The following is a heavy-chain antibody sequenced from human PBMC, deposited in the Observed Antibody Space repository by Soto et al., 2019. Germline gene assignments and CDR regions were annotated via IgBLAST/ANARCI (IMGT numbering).Heavy chain of an antibody. Sequence: GASVKVSCKASGYTFTTYDFNWVRQAPGQGFVWLVWLNLKGGMTGSAKIFQGRVTLPRVFSLSTVYMDLSSLISEDTAVYYCARVAGSPDYWGQGTLVTVSS. CDR3: ARVAGSPDY. CDR2: LNLKGGMT. D-gene: IGHD3-10*01. J-gene: IGHJ4*02. CDR1: GYTFTTYD. V-gene: IGHV1-8*01.